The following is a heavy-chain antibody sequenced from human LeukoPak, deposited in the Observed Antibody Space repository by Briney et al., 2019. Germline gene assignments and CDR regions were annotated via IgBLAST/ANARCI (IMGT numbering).Heavy chain of an antibody. Sequence: PSGTLSLTCAVSGGSISSSNWWSWVRQPPGKGLEWIREIYHSGSTNYNPSLKSRVTISVDKSKNQFSLKLSSVTAADTAVYYCARGSIAAAGIYFDYWGQGTLVTVSS. CDR3: ARGSIAAAGIYFDY. J-gene: IGHJ4*02. CDR2: IYHSGST. CDR1: GGSISSSNW. V-gene: IGHV4-4*02. D-gene: IGHD6-13*01.